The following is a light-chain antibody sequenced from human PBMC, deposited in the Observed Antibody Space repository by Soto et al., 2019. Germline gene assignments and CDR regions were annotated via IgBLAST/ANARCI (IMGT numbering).Light chain of an antibody. V-gene: IGLV4-69*01. CDR3: QTWSNDIRV. CDR2: LNSDGSH. CDR1: SGHNSYA. J-gene: IGLJ3*02. Sequence: QLVLTQPPSASASLGASVKLTCTLSSGHNSYAIAWHQQQPEKGPRYLMKLNSDGSHSKGDGIPDRFSGSSSGAERYLTISSLQSEDEADYYCQTWSNDIRVFGGGTKLT.